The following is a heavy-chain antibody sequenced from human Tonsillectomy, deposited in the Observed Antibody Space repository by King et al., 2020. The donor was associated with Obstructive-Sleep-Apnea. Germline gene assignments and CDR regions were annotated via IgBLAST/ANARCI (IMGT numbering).Heavy chain of an antibody. CDR3: AKLAVGFDWSPDY. CDR1: GFTFSSYA. CDR2: ISGSGGST. V-gene: IGHV3-23*04. J-gene: IGHJ4*02. Sequence: VQLVESGGGLVQPGGSLRLSCAASGFTFSSYAMSWVRQAPGNGLEWVSAISGSGGSTYYAYAVKGRFTISRDNSKNTLYLQMNSLRAEDTAVYYCAKLAVGFDWSPDYWGQGTLVTVSS. D-gene: IGHD3-9*01.